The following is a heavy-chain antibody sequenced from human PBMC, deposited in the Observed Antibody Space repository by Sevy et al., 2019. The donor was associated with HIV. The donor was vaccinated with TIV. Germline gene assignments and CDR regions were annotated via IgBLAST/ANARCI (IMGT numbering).Heavy chain of an antibody. J-gene: IGHJ4*02. CDR2: ISYDEAHK. CDR1: GFTFRTSG. D-gene: IGHD3-10*01. CDR3: AKDYSAGITFVRGAYRARGDYFDY. V-gene: IGHV3-30*18. Sequence: GSLRLSCVTSGFTFRTSGMHWVRQSPGKGLEWVAIISYDEAHKNYADPVRGRFSISKDNSKNTLYLQMSSLKTEDTAVYYCAKDYSAGITFVRGAYRARGDYFDYWGQGTQVTVSS.